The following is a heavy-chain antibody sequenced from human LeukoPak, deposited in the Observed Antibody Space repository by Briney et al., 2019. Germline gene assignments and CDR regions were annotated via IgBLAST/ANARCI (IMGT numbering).Heavy chain of an antibody. CDR1: GGSISSGGYY. CDR2: IYYSGST. CDR3: AREINAPGQDCSGGSCYEGGFDY. Sequence: SETLSLTCTVSGGSISSGGYYWSWIRQHPGKGLEWIGYIYYSGSTYYNPSLKSRVTISVDTSKNQFSLKLSSVTAADTAVYYCAREINAPGQDCSGGSCYEGGFDYWGQGTLVTVSS. J-gene: IGHJ4*02. V-gene: IGHV4-31*03. D-gene: IGHD2-15*01.